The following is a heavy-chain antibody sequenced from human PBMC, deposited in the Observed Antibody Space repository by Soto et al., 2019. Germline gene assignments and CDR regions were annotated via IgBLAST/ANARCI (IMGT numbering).Heavy chain of an antibody. J-gene: IGHJ4*02. CDR3: ARGYSSGYYRWYFDY. V-gene: IGHV1-2*04. CDR1: GYTFTGYY. CDR2: INPNSGGT. D-gene: IGHD3-22*01. Sequence: KKTPASVKVSCKASGYTFTGYYMHWVRQAPGQGLEWMGWINPNSGGTNYAQKFQGWVTMTRDTSISTAYMELSRLRSDDTAVYYCARGYSSGYYRWYFDYWGQGTLVTVSS.